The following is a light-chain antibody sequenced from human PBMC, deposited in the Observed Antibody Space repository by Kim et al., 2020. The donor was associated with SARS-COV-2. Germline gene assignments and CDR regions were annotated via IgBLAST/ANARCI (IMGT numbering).Light chain of an antibody. Sequence: EIVLTQSPGTLSLSPGERATLSCRASQSVSSNYLAWYQQKPGQAPRLLIYGTSSRATGIPDRFSGSGSGTDFTPTISRLEPEAFAVYYCQQYSSSVTFGQGTKVEIK. CDR2: GTS. CDR1: QSVSSNY. CDR3: QQYSSSVT. J-gene: IGKJ1*01. V-gene: IGKV3-20*01.